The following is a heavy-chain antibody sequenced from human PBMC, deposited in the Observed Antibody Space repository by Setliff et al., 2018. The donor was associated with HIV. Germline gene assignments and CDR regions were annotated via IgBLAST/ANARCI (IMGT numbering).Heavy chain of an antibody. D-gene: IGHD3-3*01. J-gene: IGHJ3*02. Sequence: GGSLRLSCAASGFTLRSYDMYWVRQAPGKGLEWVSGLGVRGDTYYTGSVKGRFAISRESAKNTLYLQMSSLRAEDTAVYYCAKDRLEWLAPDGFDIWGLGTMVTVSS. CDR1: GFTLRSYD. V-gene: IGHV3-13*01. CDR3: AKDRLEWLAPDGFDI. CDR2: LGVRGDT.